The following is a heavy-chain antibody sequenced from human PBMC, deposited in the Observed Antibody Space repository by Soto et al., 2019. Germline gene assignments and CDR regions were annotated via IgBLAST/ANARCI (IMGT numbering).Heavy chain of an antibody. Sequence: SETLSLTCAVYGGSFSGYYWSWIRQPPGKGLEWIGEINHSGSTNYNPSLKGRVTISVDTSKNQFSLKLSSVTAADTAVYYCARWRSRGLDYWGQGTLVTVSS. CDR3: ARWRSRGLDY. CDR2: INHSGST. J-gene: IGHJ4*02. CDR1: GGSFSGYY. V-gene: IGHV4-34*01. D-gene: IGHD2-2*01.